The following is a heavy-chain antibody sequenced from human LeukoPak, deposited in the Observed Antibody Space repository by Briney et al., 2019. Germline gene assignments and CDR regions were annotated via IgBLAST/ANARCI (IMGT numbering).Heavy chain of an antibody. J-gene: IGHJ4*02. V-gene: IGHV4-39*07. CDR3: ARTLLYFDWLFDS. Sequence: SETLSLTCTVSGGSISSSSYYWGWIRQPPGKGLEWIGSVYYSGSTYYNPFLKSRVTLSVDTSRNQFSLKLTSVTAADSAVYYCARTLLYFDWLFDSWGQGTLVTVSS. CDR2: VYYSGST. D-gene: IGHD3-9*01. CDR1: GGSISSSSYY.